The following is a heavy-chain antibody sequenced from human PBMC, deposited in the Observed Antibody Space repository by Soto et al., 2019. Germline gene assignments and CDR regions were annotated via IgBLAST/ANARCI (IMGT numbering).Heavy chain of an antibody. V-gene: IGHV1-3*01. CDR1: GYTFTSYG. CDR3: ARDLWFGELLGFDY. Sequence: ASVKVSCKASGYTFTSYGISWVRQAPGQGLEWMGWINAGNGNTKYSQKFQGRVTITRDTSASTAYMELSSLRSEDTAVYYCARDLWFGELLGFDYWGQGTLVTVSS. CDR2: INAGNGNT. J-gene: IGHJ4*02. D-gene: IGHD3-10*01.